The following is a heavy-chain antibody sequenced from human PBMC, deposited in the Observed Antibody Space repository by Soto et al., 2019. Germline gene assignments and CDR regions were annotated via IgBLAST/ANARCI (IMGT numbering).Heavy chain of an antibody. D-gene: IGHD5-18*01. CDR2: IYSRGST. CDR1: GFTVSSNY. Sequence: EVQLVESGGGLVQPGGSLRLSCAASGFTVSSNYMSWVRQAPGKGLEWVSVIYSRGSTYYADSVKGRFTISRDNSKNPLYLQMNSLTAQDTAVYYCARDQGYSHYWGQGTLVTVSS. CDR3: ARDQGYSHY. J-gene: IGHJ4*02. V-gene: IGHV3-66*01.